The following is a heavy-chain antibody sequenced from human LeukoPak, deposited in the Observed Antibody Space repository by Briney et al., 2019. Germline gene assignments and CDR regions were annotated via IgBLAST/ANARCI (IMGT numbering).Heavy chain of an antibody. CDR2: IYYSGST. J-gene: IGHJ4*02. D-gene: IGHD4-17*01. CDR3: ARPVRWTTDYGDLNDY. Sequence: SETLSLTCAVSGGSISSNSYYWGWIRQPPGKGLEWIGSIYYSGSTYYNPSLKSRVTISVDTSKNQFSLKLSSVTAADTAVYYCARPVRWTTDYGDLNDYWGQGTLVTVSS. CDR1: GGSISSNSYY. V-gene: IGHV4-39*01.